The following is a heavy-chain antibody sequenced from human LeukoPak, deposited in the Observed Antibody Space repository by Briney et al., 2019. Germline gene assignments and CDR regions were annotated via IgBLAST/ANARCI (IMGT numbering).Heavy chain of an antibody. J-gene: IGHJ5*02. V-gene: IGHV1-2*02. D-gene: IGHD3-10*01. CDR2: INPNSGGT. CDR1: GYTFTGYY. Sequence: ASAKVSCKASGYTFTGYYMHWVRQAPGQGLEWMGWINPNSGGTNYAQKFQGRVTMTRDTSISTAYMELSRLRSDDTAVYYCARAMVRGVYNWFDPWGQGTLVTVSS. CDR3: ARAMVRGVYNWFDP.